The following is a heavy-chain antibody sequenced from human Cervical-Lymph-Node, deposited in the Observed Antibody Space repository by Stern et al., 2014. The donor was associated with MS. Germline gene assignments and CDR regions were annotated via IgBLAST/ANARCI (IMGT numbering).Heavy chain of an antibody. CDR3: ARLFDISSGFPRFDP. D-gene: IGHD3-9*01. V-gene: IGHV1-69*01. CDR1: GGTFSSYA. CDR2: LIPIFGTA. J-gene: IGHJ5*02. Sequence: QVQLVQSGAEVKKPGSSVKVSCKVSGGTFSSYAISWVRQAPGQGPEWMGGLIPIFGTAEYAQKFQDRVTITADESTSTAYMELGSLRSEDTAVYYCARLFDISSGFPRFDPWGQGTLVTVSS.